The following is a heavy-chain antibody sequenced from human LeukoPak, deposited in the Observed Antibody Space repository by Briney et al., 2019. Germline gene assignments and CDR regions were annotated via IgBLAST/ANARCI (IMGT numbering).Heavy chain of an antibody. CDR2: ISSSSSYI. Sequence: PGGSLRLSCAASGFTFSSYSMNWVRQAPGKGLERVSSISSSSSYIYYADSVKGRFTSSRDNAKNSLYLQMNSLRAEDTAVYYCARVYYGSGSLHYYYYYMDVWGKGTTVTISS. CDR1: GFTFSSYS. D-gene: IGHD3-10*01. CDR3: ARVYYGSGSLHYYYYYMDV. V-gene: IGHV3-21*06. J-gene: IGHJ6*03.